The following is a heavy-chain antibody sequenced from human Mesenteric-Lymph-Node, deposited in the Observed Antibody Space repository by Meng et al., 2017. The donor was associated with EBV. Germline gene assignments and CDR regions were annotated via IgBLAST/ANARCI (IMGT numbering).Heavy chain of an antibody. CDR2: VSYDGRNQ. J-gene: IGHJ4*02. CDR1: GFSFRRWG. CDR3: AKCPGILVDYVDY. V-gene: IGHV3-30*18. Sequence: QVKLVEPGGGEVQAGTPLCHSRAAAGFSFRRWGMHWVRQAPGEGLEWVATVSYDGRNQFYADSVKGRFIISKDKSNDVLYLQMNSLRVEDTAVYYCAKCPGILVDYVDYCGQGTLVTVST. D-gene: IGHD3-10*02.